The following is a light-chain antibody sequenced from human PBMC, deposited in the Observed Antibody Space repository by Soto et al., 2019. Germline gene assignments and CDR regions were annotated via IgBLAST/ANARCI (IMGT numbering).Light chain of an antibody. CDR2: EVN. CDR1: SSDVGAYDY. V-gene: IGLV2-8*01. J-gene: IGLJ2*01. CDR3: SSYAGSNNYVV. Sequence: QSVLTQPPSASGSPGQSVTISCTGTSSDVGAYDYVCWYQQHPGKAPKLMIYEVNKRPSGVPDRFSGSKSGNTASLTVSGLQAGDEADYYCSSYAGSNNYVVFGGGTKLTVL.